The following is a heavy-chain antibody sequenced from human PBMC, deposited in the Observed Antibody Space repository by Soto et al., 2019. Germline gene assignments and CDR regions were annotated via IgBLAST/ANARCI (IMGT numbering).Heavy chain of an antibody. J-gene: IGHJ6*02. V-gene: IGHV4-39*01. CDR2: IYYSGST. Sequence: PSETLSFTCTVSGGSISSSSYYWGWIRQPPGKGLEWIGSIYYSGSTYYNPSLKSRVTISVDTSKNQFSLKLSSVTAADTAVYYCARHAVYGSGSQYYYYYYGMDVWGQGTTVTVSS. CDR3: ARHAVYGSGSQYYYYYYGMDV. CDR1: GGSISSSSYY. D-gene: IGHD3-10*01.